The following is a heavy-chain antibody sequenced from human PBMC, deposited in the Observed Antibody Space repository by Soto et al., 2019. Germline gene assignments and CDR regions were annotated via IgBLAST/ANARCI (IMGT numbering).Heavy chain of an antibody. CDR3: ARHRGYCSGGSCPEGYYGMDV. CDR2: IYYSGNT. D-gene: IGHD2-15*01. V-gene: IGHV4-59*08. J-gene: IGHJ6*02. CDR1: GGSVSSYY. Sequence: SKTLSRTCTDSGGSVSSYYWSWIRQPPGKGLEWIGYIYYSGNTNYNPSLKSRVTISVDTSKNQFSLKLSSVTAADTAVYYCARHRGYCSGGSCPEGYYGMDVWGQGTTVTVSS.